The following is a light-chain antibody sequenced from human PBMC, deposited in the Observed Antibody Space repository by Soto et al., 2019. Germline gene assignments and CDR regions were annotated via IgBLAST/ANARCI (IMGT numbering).Light chain of an antibody. J-gene: IGKJ2*01. CDR3: PQYGSSPPYT. CDR2: GAS. Sequence: EIVLTQSPGTLSLSPGERATLSCRASQSVSSSYLAWYQQKPGQAPSLLIYGASSRATGIPVRFSGSGSGTDFTLTISRLEPEDFAVYYCPQYGSSPPYTFGQGTKLEIK. V-gene: IGKV3-20*01. CDR1: QSVSSSY.